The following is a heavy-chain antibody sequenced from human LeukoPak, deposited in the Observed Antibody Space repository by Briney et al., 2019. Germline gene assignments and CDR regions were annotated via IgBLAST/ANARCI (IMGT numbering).Heavy chain of an antibody. CDR2: LTGSGSST. D-gene: IGHD3-10*01. CDR1: GFTFSSYA. Sequence: GGSLRLSCAASGFTFSSYAMTWVRQAPGKGLEWVSSLTGSGSSTHYSDSVKGRFTISRDTSKNTLYLQMNSLRAEDTAVYYCATYRTNAFGGAYFDSWGQGTLVTVSS. CDR3: ATYRTNAFGGAYFDS. J-gene: IGHJ4*02. V-gene: IGHV3-23*01.